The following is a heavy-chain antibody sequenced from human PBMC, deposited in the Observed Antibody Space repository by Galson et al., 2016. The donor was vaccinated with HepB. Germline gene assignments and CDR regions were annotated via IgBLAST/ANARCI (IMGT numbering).Heavy chain of an antibody. CDR1: GFIFSNYN. Sequence: SLRLSCAASGFIFSNYNMNWVRQAPGKGMEWVSYVSPNGNTKYYADSVKGRFSISKDNAKNSLSLQMTSLRDDDTAVYYWARGLPFHSSGWYFDSWGQGILVTVSS. CDR3: ARGLPFHSSGWYFDS. CDR2: VSPNGNTK. J-gene: IGHJ4*02. V-gene: IGHV3-48*02. D-gene: IGHD6-19*01.